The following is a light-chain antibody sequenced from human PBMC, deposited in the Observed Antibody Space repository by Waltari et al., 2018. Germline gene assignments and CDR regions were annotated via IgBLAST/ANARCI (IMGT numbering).Light chain of an antibody. J-gene: IGLJ1*01. CDR1: SSDVGAYNF. CDR2: GVS. Sequence: QSALTQPASVSGSPGQSITISCAGTSSDVGAYNFVSWYQQHAGKAPKVMIYGVSNRPSGGSNRFSGSKSGNTASLTISGLQAEDEADYYCKSYTNSNTYVFGTGTKVTVL. V-gene: IGLV2-14*03. CDR3: KSYTNSNTYV.